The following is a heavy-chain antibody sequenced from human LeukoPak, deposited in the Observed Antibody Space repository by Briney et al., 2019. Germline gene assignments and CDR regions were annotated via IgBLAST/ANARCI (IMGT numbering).Heavy chain of an antibody. Sequence: GESLKISCKGSGYSFTSYWIGWVRQMPGKGLEWMGIIYPGDSDTRYSPSFQGQVTISADKSINTAYLQWSSLKASDTAMYYCARRSNPDYGHRTLDYWGQGTLVTVSS. D-gene: IGHD4-17*01. J-gene: IGHJ4*02. V-gene: IGHV5-51*01. CDR1: GYSFTSYW. CDR3: ARRSNPDYGHRTLDY. CDR2: IYPGDSDT.